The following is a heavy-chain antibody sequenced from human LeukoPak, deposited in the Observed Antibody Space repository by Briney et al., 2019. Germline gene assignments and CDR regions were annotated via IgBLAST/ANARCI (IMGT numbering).Heavy chain of an antibody. CDR2: IRDNGET. D-gene: IGHD1-14*01. Sequence: GGSLRLSCAASGLSFSSVAMSWVRQGPARGLEWVSSIRDNGETFYGDSVKGRTTLYSDYSTNTVYFHLNNLRVEDTGIYYCARASWVSTTDAVRWGQGTLVTVSS. J-gene: IGHJ4*02. CDR1: GLSFSSVA. CDR3: ARASWVSTTDAVR. V-gene: IGHV3-23*01.